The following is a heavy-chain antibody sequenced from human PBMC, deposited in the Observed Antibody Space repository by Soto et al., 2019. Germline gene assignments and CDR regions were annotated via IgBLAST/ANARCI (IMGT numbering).Heavy chain of an antibody. D-gene: IGHD4-17*01. CDR1: GYTFSNYA. CDR2: INAGNGKT. Sequence: QVQLVQSGAEVKKPGASVKVSCKASGYTFSNYATHWVRQVPGQRLEWMGWINAGNGKTKYSQNFQGRVTITRDTSASTAYMELSSLRSEDTAVYYCANNGDYYYYGMDVWGQGTTVTVSS. J-gene: IGHJ6*02. V-gene: IGHV1-3*01. CDR3: ANNGDYYYYGMDV.